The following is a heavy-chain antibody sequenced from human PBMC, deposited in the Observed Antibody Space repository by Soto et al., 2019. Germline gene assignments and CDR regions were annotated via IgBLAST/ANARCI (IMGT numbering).Heavy chain of an antibody. J-gene: IGHJ4*02. Sequence: QVQLVQSGAEVKKPGSSVKVSCKASGGTFSSYAISWVRQAPGQGLEWMGGIIPIFGTANYAQKFQGRVTITADESTSTAYIELSSLRSEDTAVYYCARDSSDSSGYYDGYWGQGTLVTVSS. D-gene: IGHD3-22*01. V-gene: IGHV1-69*01. CDR2: IIPIFGTA. CDR1: GGTFSSYA. CDR3: ARDSSDSSGYYDGY.